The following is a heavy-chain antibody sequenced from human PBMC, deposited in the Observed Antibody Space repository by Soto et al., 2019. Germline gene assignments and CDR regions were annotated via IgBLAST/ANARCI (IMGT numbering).Heavy chain of an antibody. CDR3: TRDGSPFALDV. J-gene: IGHJ6*02. CDR1: GFTFSSYW. Sequence: PVGSLRLSCAASGFTFSSYWMSWVRQAPGKGLEWVANIKTDGSEKYYMDSVRGRFTTSRDNDRNFFFLQMNSLTGADTAVYYCTRDGSPFALDVWGLGTSVTVSS. CDR2: IKTDGSEK. V-gene: IGHV3-7*03.